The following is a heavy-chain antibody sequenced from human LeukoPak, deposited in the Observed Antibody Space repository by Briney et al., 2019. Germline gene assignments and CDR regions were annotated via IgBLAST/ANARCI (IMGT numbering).Heavy chain of an antibody. Sequence: PSETLSLTCTVSGGSISSSSYYWGWIRQPQGKGLEWIGSIVYSGSTYYNPSLKSRVTISADTSENQCSLKLSSVTAADTAVYYCARHFFDWFRMKWFDPWGQGTLVTVSS. CDR1: GGSISSSSYY. D-gene: IGHD3-9*01. CDR3: ARHFFDWFRMKWFDP. V-gene: IGHV4-39*01. CDR2: IVYSGST. J-gene: IGHJ5*02.